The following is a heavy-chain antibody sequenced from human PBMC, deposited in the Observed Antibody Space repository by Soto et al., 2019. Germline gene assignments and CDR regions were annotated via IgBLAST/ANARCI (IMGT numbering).Heavy chain of an antibody. D-gene: IGHD1-1*01. V-gene: IGHV4-39*01. CDR3: ARQLVRTTDWFDP. CDR2: IYYSGST. Sequence: SETLSLTCTFSGCSISSSSYYLGWIRQPPGKGLEWIGSIYYSGSTYYNPSLKSRVTISVDTSKNQFSLKLSSVTAADTAVYYCARQLVRTTDWFDPWGQGTLVTVSS. CDR1: GCSISSSSYY. J-gene: IGHJ5*02.